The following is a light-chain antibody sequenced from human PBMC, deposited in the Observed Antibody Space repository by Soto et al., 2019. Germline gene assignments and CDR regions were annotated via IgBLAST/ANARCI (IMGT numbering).Light chain of an antibody. CDR3: QSYDGSLSGWV. CDR1: SSNIGAGYD. CDR2: GNS. J-gene: IGLJ3*02. V-gene: IGLV1-40*01. Sequence: QSVLTQPPSVSGAPGQRVTISCTGSSSNIGAGYDVHWYQQLPGTAPKLLIYGNSNRPSGVPDRFSGSKSGTSASLAITGLQPEDEADYYCQSYDGSLSGWVFGGGTQLTVL.